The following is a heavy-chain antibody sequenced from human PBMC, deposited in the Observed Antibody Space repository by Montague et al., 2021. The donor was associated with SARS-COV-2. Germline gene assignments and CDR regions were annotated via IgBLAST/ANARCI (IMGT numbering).Heavy chain of an antibody. CDR2: XDWXDDK. CDR1: GFSLSTSGMC. CDR3: ARASLAWLDY. D-gene: IGHD5-24*01. J-gene: IGHJ4*02. V-gene: IGHV2-70*11. Sequence: PALVKPTQTLTLTCTFSGFSLSTSGMCVSWLRQPPGKALEWLARXDWXDDKYYSTSLKTRLTISKDTSKNQVVLTMTNMDPVDTATYYCARASLAWLDYWGQGTLVTVSS.